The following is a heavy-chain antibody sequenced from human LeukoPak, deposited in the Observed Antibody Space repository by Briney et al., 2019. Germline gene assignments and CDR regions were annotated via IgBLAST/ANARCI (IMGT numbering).Heavy chain of an antibody. CDR3: ARGRSPGTSMEYYYYMDV. J-gene: IGHJ6*03. V-gene: IGHV1-8*03. CDR2: MNPNSGTT. D-gene: IGHD1-1*01. CDR1: GYTFTNYD. Sequence: ASVKVSCKASGYTFTNYDINWVRQATGQGLEWMGWMNPNSGTTGYAQKYLGRVTITRNTSISTTYMELSSLRSEDTAVYYCARGRSPGTSMEYYYYMDVWGKGTTVTVSS.